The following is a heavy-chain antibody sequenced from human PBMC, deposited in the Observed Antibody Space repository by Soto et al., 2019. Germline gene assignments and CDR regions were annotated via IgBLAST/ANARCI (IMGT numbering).Heavy chain of an antibody. CDR2: ISYDGRNK. CDR3: AKSNRGAYDTPDF. D-gene: IGHD3-22*01. V-gene: IGHV3-30*18. CDR1: GFSLNDYG. Sequence: QVQLVESGGGVVQPGRSLRLSCAASGFSLNDYGMHWVRQPPGKGLEWVADISYDGRNKYYTDSVRGRFTISRDISKGTLYLQMNSLRPEDTAVYYCAKSNRGAYDTPDFWGQRTPVTVSP. J-gene: IGHJ4*02.